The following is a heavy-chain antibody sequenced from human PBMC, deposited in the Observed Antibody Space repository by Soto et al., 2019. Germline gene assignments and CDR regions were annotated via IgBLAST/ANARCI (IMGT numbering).Heavy chain of an antibody. V-gene: IGHV5-10-1*01. CDR3: ARHSRIATPLDS. J-gene: IGHJ4*02. CDR1: GYRFTNDL. CDR2: IDPSDSHT. Sequence: GESLKISCKGSGYRFTNDLITWVRQMPGKGLEWMGRIDPSDSHTKYSPSFEGHVTISADNSITSVYLQWSSLKASDTAMYYCARHSRIATPLDSWGQGTLVTVCS. D-gene: IGHD6-6*01.